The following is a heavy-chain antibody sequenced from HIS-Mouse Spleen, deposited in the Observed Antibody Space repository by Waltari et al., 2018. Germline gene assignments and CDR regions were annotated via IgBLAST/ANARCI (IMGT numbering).Heavy chain of an antibody. CDR1: GGPISSRSYY. D-gene: IGHD6-13*01. CDR2: IYYSGST. Sequence: QLQLQESGPGLVKPSETLSLPCTVSGGPISSRSYYWGWNRQPPGKGPEWIGSIYYSGSTYYNPSLKSRVTISVDTSKNQFSLKLSSVTAADTAVYYCAREIPYSSSWYDWYFDLWGRGTLVTVSS. J-gene: IGHJ2*01. CDR3: AREIPYSSSWYDWYFDL. V-gene: IGHV4-39*07.